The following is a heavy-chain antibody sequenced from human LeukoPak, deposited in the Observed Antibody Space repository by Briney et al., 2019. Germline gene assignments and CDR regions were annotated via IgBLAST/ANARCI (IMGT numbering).Heavy chain of an antibody. CDR3: ARGKAAGADY. CDR1: GYTFTNYY. CDR2: INPSAGST. J-gene: IGHJ4*02. D-gene: IGHD6-13*01. V-gene: IGHV1-46*01. Sequence: ASVEVSCKASGYTFTNYYMHWVRQAPGQGLEWMGLINPSAGSTTYPQKFQGRVTITADTSTGTVYMELTTLRSEDTAIYYCARGKAAGADYWGQGTLVTVSS.